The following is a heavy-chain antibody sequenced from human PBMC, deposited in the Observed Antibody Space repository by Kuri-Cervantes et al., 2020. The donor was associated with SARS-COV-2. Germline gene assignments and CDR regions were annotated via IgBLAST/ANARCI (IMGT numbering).Heavy chain of an antibody. CDR2: ISGSGGST. Sequence: GGSLRLSCAASGFTFSSYAMSWVRQTPGKGLGWVSAISGSGGSTYYADSVKGRFTISRDNSKNTQYLQMNSLRAEDTAVYYCANGGSGYYLHDAFDIWGQGTMVTVSS. J-gene: IGHJ3*02. CDR3: ANGGSGYYLHDAFDI. V-gene: IGHV3-23*01. CDR1: GFTFSSYA. D-gene: IGHD3-22*01.